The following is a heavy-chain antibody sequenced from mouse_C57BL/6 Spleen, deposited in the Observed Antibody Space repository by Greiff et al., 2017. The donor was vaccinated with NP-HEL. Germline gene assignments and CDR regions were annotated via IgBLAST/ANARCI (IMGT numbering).Heavy chain of an antibody. CDR3: ARKSFITTVGSYWYFDV. D-gene: IGHD1-1*01. CDR2: IYPGDGDT. Sequence: QVQLKESGPELVKPGASVKISCKASGYAFSSSWMNWVKQRPGKGLEWIGRIYPGDGDTNYNGKFKGKATLTADKYSSTAYMQLSSLTSEDSAVYFCARKSFITTVGSYWYFDVWGTGTTVTVSS. J-gene: IGHJ1*03. CDR1: GYAFSSSW. V-gene: IGHV1-82*01.